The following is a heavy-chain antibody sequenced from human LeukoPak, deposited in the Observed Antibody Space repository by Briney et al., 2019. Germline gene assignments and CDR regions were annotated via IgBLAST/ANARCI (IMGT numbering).Heavy chain of an antibody. CDR3: ARDCRYGDHPLDY. CDR2: INPNSGGT. CDR1: GYTLTGYY. J-gene: IGHJ4*02. Sequence: GASVKVSCKASGYTLTGYYMHWVRQAPGQGLEWMGWINPNSGGTNYAQKFQGRVTMTRDTSISTAYMELSRMRSDDTAVYYCARDCRYGDHPLDYWGQGTLVTVSS. D-gene: IGHD4-17*01. V-gene: IGHV1-2*02.